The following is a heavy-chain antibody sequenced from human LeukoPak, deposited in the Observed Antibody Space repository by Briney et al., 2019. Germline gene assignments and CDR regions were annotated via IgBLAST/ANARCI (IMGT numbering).Heavy chain of an antibody. V-gene: IGHV1-8*01. J-gene: IGHJ6*03. CDR3: ARGYRGSYYGYYYYYMDV. CDR1: GYTFTSYD. CDR2: MNSNSGNT. Sequence: VASVKVSCKASGYTFTSYDINWVRQATGQGLEWMGWMNSNSGNTGYAQKFQGRVTMTRNTSISTAYMELSSLRSEDTAVYYCARGYRGSYYGYYYYYMDVWGKGTTVTVSS. D-gene: IGHD1-26*01.